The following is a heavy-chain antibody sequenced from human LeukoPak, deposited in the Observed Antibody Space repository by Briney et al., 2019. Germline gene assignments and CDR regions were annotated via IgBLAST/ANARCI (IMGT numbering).Heavy chain of an antibody. CDR1: GFNFARSE. J-gene: IGHJ2*01. CDR3: ARAGDKGTANWYFDL. Sequence: GGSLRLSCGAAGFNFARSEMNWVRQAPGKGLEWISSSSMYYADSVKGRFTISRENAKQTLYLQMNSLRPEDTAVYYCARAGDKGTANWYFDLWGRGTLVTVSS. D-gene: IGHD2-21*01. V-gene: IGHV3-48*03. CDR2: SSM.